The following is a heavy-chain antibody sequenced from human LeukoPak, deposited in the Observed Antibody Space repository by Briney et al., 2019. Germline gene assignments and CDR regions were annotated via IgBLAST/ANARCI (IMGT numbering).Heavy chain of an antibody. V-gene: IGHV3-21*01. CDR3: ARDHYDSSGYFDY. CDR2: ISSSSSYI. D-gene: IGHD3-22*01. J-gene: IGHJ4*02. Sequence: AGSLRLSCAASGFTFSSYSMNWVRQAPGKGLEWVSSISSSSSYIYYADSVKGRFTISRDNAKNSLYLQMNSLRAEDTAVYYCARDHYDSSGYFDYWGQGTLVTVSS. CDR1: GFTFSSYS.